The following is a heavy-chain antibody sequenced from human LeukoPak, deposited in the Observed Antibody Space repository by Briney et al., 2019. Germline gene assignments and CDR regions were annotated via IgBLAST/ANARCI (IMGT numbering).Heavy chain of an antibody. J-gene: IGHJ6*02. D-gene: IGHD5-24*01. V-gene: IGHV1-8*01. Sequence: ASVKVSCKASGYTFNNYDINWVRQAPGQGLEWMGWMNPNSGNTGYAQRFQGRFTLTRETFISTAYMELSSLRSDDTAVYYCVRAMAPLDTFNYQYAMDVWGQGTMVTVSS. CDR1: GYTFNNYD. CDR2: MNPNSGNT. CDR3: VRAMAPLDTFNYQYAMDV.